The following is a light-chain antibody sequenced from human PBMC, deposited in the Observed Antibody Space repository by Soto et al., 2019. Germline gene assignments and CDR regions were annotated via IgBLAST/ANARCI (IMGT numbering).Light chain of an antibody. CDR2: DVS. CDR3: RLYTSSSTLGV. J-gene: IGLJ1*01. Sequence: QSALTQPASVSGSPGQSITISCTGTSSDVGGYNYVSWYQQHPGKAPKLMIYDVSNRPSGVSNRFSGSKSGNTASLTISGLQAEDEADYYCRLYTSSSTLGVFGTGTNLTVL. V-gene: IGLV2-14*01. CDR1: SSDVGGYNY.